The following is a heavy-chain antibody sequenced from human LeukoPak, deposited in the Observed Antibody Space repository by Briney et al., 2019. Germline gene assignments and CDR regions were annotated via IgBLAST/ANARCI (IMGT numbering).Heavy chain of an antibody. J-gene: IGHJ4*02. CDR3: ARGPLGAYYDILTGQNRAGYFDY. CDR2: INHSGST. V-gene: IGHV4-34*01. D-gene: IGHD3-9*01. CDR1: GGPFSGYY. Sequence: PSETLSLILAVYGGPFSGYYWSWIRQPPGKGLEWIGEINHSGSTNYNPSLKSRVTISVDTSKNQFSLKLSSVTAADTAMYYCARGPLGAYYDILTGQNRAGYFDYWGQGTLVTVSS.